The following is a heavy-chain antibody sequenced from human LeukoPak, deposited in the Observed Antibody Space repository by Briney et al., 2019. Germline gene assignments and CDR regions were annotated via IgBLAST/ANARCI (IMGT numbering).Heavy chain of an antibody. Sequence: KPSETLSLTCTISGTSITSGSYFWSWIRQPAGNELEWLGLIYSSGRTNYNPSLKSRVTFSVDTSKNQFSLKLRSVTAADTAVYYCARAREFYSDSNAYEVWGQGTRVTVSS. CDR1: GTSITSGSYF. CDR2: IYSSGRT. CDR3: ARAREFYSDSNAYEV. D-gene: IGHD3-22*01. J-gene: IGHJ3*01. V-gene: IGHV4-61*02.